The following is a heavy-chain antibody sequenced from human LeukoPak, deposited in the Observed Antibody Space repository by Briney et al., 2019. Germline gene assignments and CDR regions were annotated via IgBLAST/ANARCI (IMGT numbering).Heavy chain of an antibody. V-gene: IGHV3-33*06. J-gene: IGHJ4*02. CDR2: IWYDGSNK. Sequence: GGSLRLSCAASGFTFSSYGMHWVRQAPGKGLEWVAVIWYDGSNKYYADSVKGRFTISRDNSKNTLYLQMNSLRAEDTAVYYCAKDQVGATYYLDYWGQGTLVTVSS. D-gene: IGHD1-26*01. CDR3: AKDQVGATYYLDY. CDR1: GFTFSSYG.